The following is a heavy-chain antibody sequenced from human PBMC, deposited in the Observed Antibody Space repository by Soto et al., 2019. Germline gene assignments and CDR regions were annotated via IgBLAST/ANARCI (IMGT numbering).Heavy chain of an antibody. Sequence: QVQLVQSGAEVKKPGASVKVSCKASGYTFTSYGISWVRQAPGQGLEWMGWISAYNGNTNYAQKLQGRVTTTTDTSTSTAYMELRSLRSDDTAVYYCARDREQWPIYYYYYGMDVWGQGTTVTVSS. J-gene: IGHJ6*02. CDR1: GYTFTSYG. CDR3: ARDREQWPIYYYYYGMDV. D-gene: IGHD6-19*01. V-gene: IGHV1-18*01. CDR2: ISAYNGNT.